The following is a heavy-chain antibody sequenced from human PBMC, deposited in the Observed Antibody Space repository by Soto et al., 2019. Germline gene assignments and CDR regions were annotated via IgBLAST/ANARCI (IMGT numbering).Heavy chain of an antibody. D-gene: IGHD6-13*01. J-gene: IGHJ6*02. CDR3: ARFPAVAVNTYYYDGLDV. V-gene: IGHV1-69*19. CDR1: GGTFSSYA. CDR2: IIPIFGTE. Sequence: QVQLVQSGAEVKKPGSSVKVYCKASGGTFSSYAISWVRQAPGQGLEWMGGIIPIFGTENYAQKFQGRVTITEDDSTSTDYMEQSSVRSEEDDEDYCARFPAVAVNTYYYDGLDVWGQGTT.